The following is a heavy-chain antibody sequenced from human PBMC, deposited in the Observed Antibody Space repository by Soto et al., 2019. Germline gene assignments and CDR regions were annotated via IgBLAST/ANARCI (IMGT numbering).Heavy chain of an antibody. D-gene: IGHD4-17*01. Sequence: ASVKVSCKASGYTFTSYAMHWVRQAPGQRLEWMGWINAGNGNTKYSQKFQGRVTITRDTSASTAYVELSSLRSEDTAVYYCARDRATVTTDVFDYWGQGTLVTVSS. V-gene: IGHV1-3*01. CDR1: GYTFTSYA. CDR3: ARDRATVTTDVFDY. J-gene: IGHJ4*02. CDR2: INAGNGNT.